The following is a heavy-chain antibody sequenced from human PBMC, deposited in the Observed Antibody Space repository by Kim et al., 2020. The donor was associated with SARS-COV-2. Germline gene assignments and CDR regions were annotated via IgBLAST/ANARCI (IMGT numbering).Heavy chain of an antibody. J-gene: IGHJ6*02. CDR3: ARRGPEKWQPSVMDV. D-gene: IGHD1-26*01. V-gene: IGHV5-51*01. CDR1: GYNFTNHW. CDR2: YNLWWALS. Sequence: GESLKISCKGSGYNFTNHWSALCRHGPGIALDVIGSYNLWWALSKYRPAFNGQGTMVPDKSSSTAYLQWSSLEASDTAIYYCARRGPEKWQPSVMDVWGQGTPVTVSS.